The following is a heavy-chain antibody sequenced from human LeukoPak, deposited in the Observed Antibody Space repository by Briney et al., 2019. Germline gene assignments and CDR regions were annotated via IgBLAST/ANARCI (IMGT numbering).Heavy chain of an antibody. Sequence: GGSLKLSCVASGFTFSGSAMHWVRQASGKGLEWVGRIRSKVKNYATAYTASVKGRFTISRDDSKNTAYLQMNSLKIEDTAVYYCTSIPDQTSYYDSRAYTWGQGTLVTVSS. CDR2: IRSKVKNYAT. J-gene: IGHJ4*02. CDR3: TSIPDQTSYYDSRAYT. D-gene: IGHD3-22*01. V-gene: IGHV3-73*01. CDR1: GFTFSGSA.